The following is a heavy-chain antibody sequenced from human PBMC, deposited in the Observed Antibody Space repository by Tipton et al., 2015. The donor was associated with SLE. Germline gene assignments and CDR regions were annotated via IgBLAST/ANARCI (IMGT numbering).Heavy chain of an antibody. Sequence: SLRLSCAASGFTFSSHGMHWVRQAPGKGLEWVAVIWSDGNNKHYADSVKGRFIISRDNSKNTVALQMNSLRAEDTAVYYCAKDRTMVVDAFDIWGQGTMVTVSS. J-gene: IGHJ3*02. D-gene: IGHD4/OR15-4a*01. CDR3: AKDRTMVVDAFDI. V-gene: IGHV3-30*18. CDR1: GFTFSSHG. CDR2: IWSDGNNK.